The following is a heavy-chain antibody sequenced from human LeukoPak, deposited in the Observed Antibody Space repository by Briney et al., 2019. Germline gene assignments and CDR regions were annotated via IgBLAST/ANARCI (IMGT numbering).Heavy chain of an antibody. D-gene: IGHD4-17*01. CDR3: ARDRYGDYAIDS. CDR2: ISSSSTYI. CDR1: GFTFSSYS. V-gene: IGHV3-21*01. J-gene: IGHJ4*02. Sequence: GGSLRLSCAASGFTFSSYSMNWVRQAPGKGLEWVSAISSSSTYIYYADSVKGRFTISRDNAKNSLYLQMISLRAEDTAVYFCARDRYGDYAIDSWGQGTLVTVSS.